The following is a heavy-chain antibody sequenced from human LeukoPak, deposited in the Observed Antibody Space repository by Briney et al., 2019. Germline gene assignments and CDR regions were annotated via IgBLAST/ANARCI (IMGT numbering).Heavy chain of an antibody. V-gene: IGHV3-23*01. J-gene: IGHJ3*02. Sequence: GGSLRLSCAASGFTFSSYAMHWVRQAPGKGLEWVSAISSSGGTTYYADSAKGRFTISRDNSRNTLYLQMNSLRAEDTAVYYCARPKYYDSSGTGAFDIWGQGTMVTVSS. CDR1: GFTFSSYA. CDR3: ARPKYYDSSGTGAFDI. CDR2: ISSSGGTT. D-gene: IGHD3-22*01.